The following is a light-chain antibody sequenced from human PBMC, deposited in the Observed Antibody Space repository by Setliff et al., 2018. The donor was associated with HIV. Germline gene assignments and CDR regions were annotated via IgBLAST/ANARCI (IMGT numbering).Light chain of an antibody. V-gene: IGLV2-23*01. CDR2: QAT. Sequence: QSALTQPASVSGSPGQSITISCTGTSSDVGRYNLVPWYQQHPGKAPKLMIYQATKRPSGVSNRFSGSKSGNTASLTISGLQAEDEADYYCCSYAGSSTTYVFGTGTKVTVL. CDR3: CSYAGSSTTYV. CDR1: SSDVGRYNL. J-gene: IGLJ1*01.